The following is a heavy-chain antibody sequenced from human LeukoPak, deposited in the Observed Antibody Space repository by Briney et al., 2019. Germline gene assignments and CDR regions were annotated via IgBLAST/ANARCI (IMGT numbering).Heavy chain of an antibody. J-gene: IGHJ3*02. D-gene: IGHD6-25*01. CDR1: GGSISSYY. V-gene: IGHV4-59*08. CDR3: ARAHRAGAFDI. CDR2: IYYSGST. Sequence: ASETLSFTCTVSGGSISSYYWSWIRQPPGKGLEWIGYIYYSGSTNYNPSLKSRVTISVDTSKNQFSLQLSSVTAADAAVYYCARAHRAGAFDIWGQGTMVTVSS.